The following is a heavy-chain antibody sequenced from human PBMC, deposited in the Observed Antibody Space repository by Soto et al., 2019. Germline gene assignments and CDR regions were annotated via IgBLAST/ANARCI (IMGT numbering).Heavy chain of an antibody. V-gene: IGHV3-23*01. CDR3: AKNPVDDPKQGFFDY. D-gene: IGHD3-3*01. CDR2: ISGSGGST. J-gene: IGHJ4*02. CDR1: GFTFSSYA. Sequence: GGSLRLSCAASGFTFSSYAMSWVRQAPGKGLEWVSAISGSGGSTYYADSVKGRFTISRDNSKNTLYLQMNSLRAEDTSVYYCAKNPVDDPKQGFFDYWGQGTLVTVSS.